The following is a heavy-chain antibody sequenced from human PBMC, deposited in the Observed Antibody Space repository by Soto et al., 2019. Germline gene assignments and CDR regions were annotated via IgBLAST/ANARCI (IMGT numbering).Heavy chain of an antibody. J-gene: IGHJ4*02. CDR3: ARFSGSYNDRYFDY. D-gene: IGHD1-26*01. Sequence: PSETLSLTCTVSGDSITRYYWTWIRQSLGKGLEWIGYMYYSGGTYSNPSLKSRFTISVDTSNNQFSLKVQSVTAADTAVYYCARFSGSYNDRYFDYWGQGALVTVSS. CDR2: MYYSGGT. CDR1: GDSITRYY. V-gene: IGHV4-59*04.